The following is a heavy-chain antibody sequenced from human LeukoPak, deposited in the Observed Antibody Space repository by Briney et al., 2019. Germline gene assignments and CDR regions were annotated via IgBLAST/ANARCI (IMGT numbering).Heavy chain of an antibody. CDR1: GGSIRNYY. J-gene: IGHJ6*03. Sequence: SETLSLTCTVSGGSIRNYYWNWIRQSAGRGLEWIGRIYTSGSTNYNPSLKSRDTMSVDTSKNQFSLKLSSVTAADTAVYYCAREDIQLWPRRHYYMDVWGKGTTVTVSS. CDR2: IYTSGST. CDR3: AREDIQLWPRRHYYMDV. D-gene: IGHD5-18*01. V-gene: IGHV4-4*07.